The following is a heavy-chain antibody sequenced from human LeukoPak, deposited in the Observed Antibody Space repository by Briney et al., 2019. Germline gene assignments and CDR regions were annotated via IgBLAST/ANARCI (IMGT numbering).Heavy chain of an antibody. CDR1: GFTFSSYG. D-gene: IGHD3-3*01. J-gene: IGHJ6*03. CDR3: AKDGRSTYYGISYYYMDV. Sequence: GGSLRLSCAASGFTFSSYGVHWVRQAPGKGLEWVAVISYDGSKKFYADSVKGRLTISRDNSKNTLYLQMNSLRAEDTAVYYCAKDGRSTYYGISYYYMDVWGKGTTVTVSS. V-gene: IGHV3-30*18. CDR2: ISYDGSKK.